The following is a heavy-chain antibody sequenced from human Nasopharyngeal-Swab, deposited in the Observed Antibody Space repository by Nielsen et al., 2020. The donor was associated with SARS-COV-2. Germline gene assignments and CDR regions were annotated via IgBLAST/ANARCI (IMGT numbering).Heavy chain of an antibody. CDR3: ARDYSSSWFFDY. J-gene: IGHJ4*02. Sequence: SETLSLTCTVSGGSISRYYWSWIRQPPGKGLEWIGYIYYSGSTNYNPSLKSRVTISVDTSKNQFSLSLSSVTAADTAVYYCARDYSSSWFFDYWGQGTLVTVSS. D-gene: IGHD6-13*01. CDR2: IYYSGST. CDR1: GGSISRYY. V-gene: IGHV4-59*13.